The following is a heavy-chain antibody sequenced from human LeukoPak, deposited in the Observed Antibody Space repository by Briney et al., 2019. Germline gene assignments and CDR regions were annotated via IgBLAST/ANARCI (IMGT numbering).Heavy chain of an antibody. J-gene: IGHJ6*03. CDR2: ISYDGSNK. Sequence: PGRSLRLSCAASGFTFSSYAMHWVRQAPGKGLEWVAVISYDGSNKYYADSVRGRFIISRDNPKNTLYLQMNSLRVEDTAVYFCARQMSSGLGTPGDYHYYMDVWGKGTTVTVSS. CDR3: ARQMSSGLGTPGDYHYYMDV. D-gene: IGHD1/OR15-1a*01. CDR1: GFTFSSYA. V-gene: IGHV3-30-3*01.